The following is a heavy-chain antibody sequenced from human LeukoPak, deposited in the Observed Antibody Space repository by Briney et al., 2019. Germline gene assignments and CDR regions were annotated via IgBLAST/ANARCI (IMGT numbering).Heavy chain of an antibody. CDR2: INHSGST. CDR1: GGSFSGYY. J-gene: IGHJ6*03. CDR3: ARSVEGYCSGGSCYYYSYYMDV. D-gene: IGHD2-15*01. Sequence: NPSETLSLTCAVYGGSFSGYYWSWIRQPPGKGLEWIGEINHSGSTNYNPSLKSRVTISVDTSKNQFSLKLSSVTAADTAVYYCARSVEGYCSGGSCYYYSYYMDVWGKGTTVTVSS. V-gene: IGHV4-34*01.